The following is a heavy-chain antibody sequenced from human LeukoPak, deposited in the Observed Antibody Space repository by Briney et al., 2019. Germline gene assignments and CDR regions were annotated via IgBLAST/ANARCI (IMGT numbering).Heavy chain of an antibody. J-gene: IGHJ5*02. CDR1: GYSISSGYY. V-gene: IGHV4-38-2*02. Sequence: SETLSLTCTVSGYSISSGYYWGWIRQPPGKGLEWIGSIYHSGSTYYNPSLKSRVTISVDTSKNHFSLKLSSVTAADTAVYYCATLTGYSSESWFDPWGQGILVTVSS. CDR3: ATLTGYSSESWFDP. CDR2: IYHSGST. D-gene: IGHD3-9*01.